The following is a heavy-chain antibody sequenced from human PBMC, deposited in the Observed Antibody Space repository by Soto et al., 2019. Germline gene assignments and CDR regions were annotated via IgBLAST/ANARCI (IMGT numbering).Heavy chain of an antibody. J-gene: IGHJ6*02. CDR2: INHSGST. V-gene: IGHV4-34*01. D-gene: IGHD6-13*01. CDR1: GGSFSGYY. CDR3: ARALAAARYYGIDV. Sequence: SETLSLTCAVYGGSFSGYYWSWIRQPTGKGLEWIGEINHSGSTNYNPSLKSRVTISVDTSKNQFSMKLSSVTAADTAVYYCARALAAARYYGIDVWGQGTTVTVSS.